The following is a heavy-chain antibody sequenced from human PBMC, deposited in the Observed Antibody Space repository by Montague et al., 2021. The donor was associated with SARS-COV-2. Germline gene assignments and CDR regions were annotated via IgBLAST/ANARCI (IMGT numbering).Heavy chain of an antibody. Sequence: TLSLTCTVSGGSVATGEYFWNWIRQPAGKGLEWIGRVYTSGSTTYIPSLNSRLTISLDTSKNRISLNLSSVTATDTAVYYCARSSGSPYPGLFDSWGQGTLVTVSS. V-gene: IGHV4-61*02. CDR3: ARSSGSPYPGLFDS. CDR1: GGSVATGEYF. J-gene: IGHJ4*02. CDR2: VYTSGST. D-gene: IGHD1-26*01.